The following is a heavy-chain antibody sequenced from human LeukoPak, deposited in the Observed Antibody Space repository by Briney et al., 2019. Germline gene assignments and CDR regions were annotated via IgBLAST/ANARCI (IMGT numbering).Heavy chain of an antibody. CDR2: IYPGDSDT. D-gene: IGHD2-15*01. V-gene: IGHV5-51*01. CDR1: CYSFTSYW. Sequence: GESLKISFQGSCYSFTSYWIGWGRPLPGKGLGWMGIIYPGDSDTRYSPSFQGQLTISADKSISTAYLQWSSLKASDTAMYYCAIHCSGGSCYSGYFDYWGQGTLVTVSS. J-gene: IGHJ4*02. CDR3: AIHCSGGSCYSGYFDY.